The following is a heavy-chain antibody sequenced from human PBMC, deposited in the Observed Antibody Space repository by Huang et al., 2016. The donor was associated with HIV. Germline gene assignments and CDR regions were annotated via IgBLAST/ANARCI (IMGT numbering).Heavy chain of an antibody. V-gene: IGHV1-3*01. CDR2: INGDGLT. Sequence: QVQLVQSGAEVEKPGASVNLSCKASGFNFLTYALHWVRQAPGQRLEWMGRINGDGLTKYSQKFQGRGTITRDRSARTVYVDLKSLTYEDTAVYYCARDKEAGTPFFDPWGQGTLVTVSS. D-gene: IGHD6-19*01. J-gene: IGHJ5*02. CDR1: GFNFLTYA. CDR3: ARDKEAGTPFFDP.